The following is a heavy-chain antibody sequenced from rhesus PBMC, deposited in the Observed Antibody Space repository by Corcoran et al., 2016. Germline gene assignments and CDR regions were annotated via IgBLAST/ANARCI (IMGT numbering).Heavy chain of an antibody. CDR1: GGSISSSYYY. Sequence: QVQLQESGPGLVKPSETLSLTCAVSGGSISSSYYYWSWIRQALGKGLEWIGYISYSGSASYLPSPKSRVTISRDTSKNQFSLKLSSVTAADTAVYYCARVKGIVVVLTAMPVYFDYWGQGVLVTVSS. CDR2: ISYSGSA. CDR3: ARVKGIVVVLTAMPVYFDY. D-gene: IGHD2-27*01. V-gene: IGHV4-122*02. J-gene: IGHJ4*01.